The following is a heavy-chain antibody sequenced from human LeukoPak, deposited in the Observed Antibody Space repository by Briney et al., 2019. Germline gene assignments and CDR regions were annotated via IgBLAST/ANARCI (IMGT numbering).Heavy chain of an antibody. CDR2: TYYRSKWYN. D-gene: IGHD3-22*01. CDR3: ASGIVRSGMDV. Sequence: SQTLSLTCAISGDSVASNSATWNWIRQSPSSGLQWLGRTYYRSKWYNEYAVSVKSRITINPDTSKNQFSLQLNSVTPEDTALYYCASGIVRSGMDVWGQGTTVTVSS. J-gene: IGHJ6*02. V-gene: IGHV6-1*01. CDR1: GDSVASNSAT.